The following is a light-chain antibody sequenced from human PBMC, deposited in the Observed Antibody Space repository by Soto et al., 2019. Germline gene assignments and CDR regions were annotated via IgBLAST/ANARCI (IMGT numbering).Light chain of an antibody. CDR2: DAF. Sequence: EIVLTQSPGTLSLSPGERATLSCSASQSVSNNLAWYQQKPGQAPRLLIYDAFNRATGVPARFRGSGSGTDFTLTVSSLRSEDSAVYYCQQYNYWPITFGQGTRLEIK. CDR1: QSVSNN. J-gene: IGKJ5*01. CDR3: QQYNYWPIT. V-gene: IGKV3D-15*01.